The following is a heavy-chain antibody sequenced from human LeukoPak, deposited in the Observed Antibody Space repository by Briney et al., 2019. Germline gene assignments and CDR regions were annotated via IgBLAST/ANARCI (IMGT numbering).Heavy chain of an antibody. Sequence: SGTLSLTCAVSGVSIGSGGYWSWVRQPPGKGLEWIGQIFYIGSAHYNPSFESRVIMSIDNSRNQLSLRFNSVTAADTAVYYCARAVVASTHFDSWGQGTLVTVSS. J-gene: IGHJ4*02. CDR3: ARAVVASTHFDS. CDR2: IFYIGSA. V-gene: IGHV4-4*02. CDR1: GVSIGSGGY. D-gene: IGHD2-15*01.